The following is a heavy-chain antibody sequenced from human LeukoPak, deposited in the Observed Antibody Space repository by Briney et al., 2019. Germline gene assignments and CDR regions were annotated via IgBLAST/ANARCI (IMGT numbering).Heavy chain of an antibody. Sequence: PGGSLRLSCSASGFTFSSYAMHWVRQAPGKGLEWVSVIYSGGSTYYADSVKGRFTISRDNSKNTLYLQMNSLRAEDTAVYYCALRFDYWGQGTLVTVSS. CDR2: IYSGGST. J-gene: IGHJ4*02. CDR1: GFTFSSYA. V-gene: IGHV3-53*01. CDR3: ALRFDY.